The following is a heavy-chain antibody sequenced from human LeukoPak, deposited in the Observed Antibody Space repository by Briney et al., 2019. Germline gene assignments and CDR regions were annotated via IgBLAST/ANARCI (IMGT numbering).Heavy chain of an antibody. CDR2: IWSDGTNR. D-gene: IGHD4-11*01. J-gene: IGHJ4*02. CDR3: AKDAQRGFDYSNSLDK. V-gene: IGHV3-33*06. Sequence: PGRSLRLSCATSGFTFSHYGMHWVRQAPGKGLEWVAVIWSDGTNRYYGDPVKGRFTISRDNFQRTVYLQMNSLGAEDTAVYYCAKDAQRGFDYSNSLDKWGQGTLVTVSS. CDR1: GFTFSHYG.